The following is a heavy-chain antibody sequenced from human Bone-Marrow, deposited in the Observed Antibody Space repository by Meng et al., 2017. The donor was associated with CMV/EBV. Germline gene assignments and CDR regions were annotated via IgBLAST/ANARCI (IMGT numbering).Heavy chain of an antibody. D-gene: IGHD3-3*01. CDR2: IRYDGSNK. J-gene: IGHJ6*02. CDR1: GFTFSSYG. Sequence: GGSLRLSCATSGFTFSSYGMHWVRQAPGKGLEWVAFIRYDGSNKYYADSVKGRFTISRDNSKNTLYLQMNSLRAEDTAVYYCAKELLTYYDFWSGYGMDVWGQGTTVTVSS. V-gene: IGHV3-30*02. CDR3: AKELLTYYDFWSGYGMDV.